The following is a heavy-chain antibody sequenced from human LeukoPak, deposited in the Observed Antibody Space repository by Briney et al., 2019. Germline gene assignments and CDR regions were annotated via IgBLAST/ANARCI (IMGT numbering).Heavy chain of an antibody. CDR2: VTVSGYTT. CDR3: AKDYRSGSSSWPGGFDY. V-gene: IGHV3-23*01. CDR1: GFTFSNYA. D-gene: IGHD6-13*01. J-gene: IGHJ4*02. Sequence: GGSLRLSCAASGFTFSNYAISWVRQAPGKGLEWVSTVTVSGYTTSYADSVKGRFTVSRDDFKNTMYLQMSSLRAEDTAVYYCAKDYRSGSSSWPGGFDYWGQGTLVTVSS.